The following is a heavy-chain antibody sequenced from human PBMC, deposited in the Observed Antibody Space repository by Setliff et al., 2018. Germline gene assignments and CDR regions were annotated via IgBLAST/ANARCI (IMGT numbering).Heavy chain of an antibody. CDR2: IYSSGST. Sequence: KPSETLSLTCTVSGGSISSGDYYWSWIRQPPGKGLEWIGYIYSSGSTYYNPSLKSRVSISVDTSKNQFPLKLSSVTAADTAVYYCARESRYYYDNLGTLDYWGQGTLVTVSS. CDR3: ARESRYYYDNLGTLDY. D-gene: IGHD3-22*01. J-gene: IGHJ4*02. CDR1: GGSISSGDYY. V-gene: IGHV4-30-4*08.